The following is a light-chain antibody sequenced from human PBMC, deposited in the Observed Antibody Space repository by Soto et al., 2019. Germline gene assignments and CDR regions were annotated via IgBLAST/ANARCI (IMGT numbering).Light chain of an antibody. V-gene: IGLV1-44*01. CDR3: AAWDDSLNGVV. Sequence: QAVLTQPPSASGTPGQRVTISCSGSGSTIGSDTVNWYQQLPGPAPKLLIYSINQRPSGVPDRFSGSKSGTSASLAISGLQSDDEADYYCAAWDDSLNGVVFGGGTKLTV. J-gene: IGLJ2*01. CDR2: SIN. CDR1: GSTIGSDT.